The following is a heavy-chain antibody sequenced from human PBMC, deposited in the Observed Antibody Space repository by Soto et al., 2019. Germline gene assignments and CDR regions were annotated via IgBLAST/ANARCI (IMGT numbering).Heavy chain of an antibody. V-gene: IGHV3-7*01. CDR3: ARENLGASSYRGVDY. J-gene: IGHJ4*02. CDR1: GFTFSSYW. Sequence: GGSLRLSCAASGFTFSSYWMSWVRQAPGKGLEWVANIKQDGSEKYYVDSVKGRFTISRDNAKNSLYLQMNSLRAEDTAVYYCARENLGASSYRGVDYWGQGTLVTVSS. CDR2: IKQDGSEK. D-gene: IGHD3-16*01.